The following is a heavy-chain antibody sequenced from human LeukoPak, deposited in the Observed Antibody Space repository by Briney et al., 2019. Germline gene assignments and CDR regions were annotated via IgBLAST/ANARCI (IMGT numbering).Heavy chain of an antibody. D-gene: IGHD3-22*01. V-gene: IGHV3-23*01. Sequence: GGSLRLSCAASGFTFSSYAMSWVRQAPGKGLEWVSAISGSGGSTYYADSVKGRFTISRDNSKNTLYLQMNSLRAEDTAVYYCAKALFTDYYDSSGPDAFDIWGQGTMVTVSS. CDR2: ISGSGGST. J-gene: IGHJ3*02. CDR1: GFTFSSYA. CDR3: AKALFTDYYDSSGPDAFDI.